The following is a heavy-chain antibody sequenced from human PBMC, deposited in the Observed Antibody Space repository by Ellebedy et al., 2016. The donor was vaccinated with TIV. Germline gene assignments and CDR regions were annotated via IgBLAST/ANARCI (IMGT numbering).Heavy chain of an antibody. J-gene: IGHJ6*02. CDR3: ARGSIVVVPAAIRYYYYYGMDV. V-gene: IGHV4-34*01. D-gene: IGHD2-2*02. CDR1: GGSFSGYY. CDR2: INHSGST. Sequence: SETLSLTXAVYGGSFSGYYWSWIRQPPGKGLEWIGEINHSGSTNYNPSLKSRVTISVDTSKNQFSLKLSSVTAADTAVYYCARGSIVVVPAAIRYYYYYGMDVWGQGTTVTVSS.